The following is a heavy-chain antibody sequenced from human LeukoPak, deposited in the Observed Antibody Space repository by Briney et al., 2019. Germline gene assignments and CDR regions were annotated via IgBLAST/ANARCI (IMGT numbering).Heavy chain of an antibody. D-gene: IGHD1-1*01. J-gene: IGHJ3*02. CDR3: ARGGKYNWNEGAFDI. CDR1: GFTYTDYY. CDR2: NSSGSSYT. V-gene: IGHV3-11*06. Sequence: RGSLRLSCAASGFTYTDYYMNWIRQAPGKGLERVSYNSSGSSYTRYADSVKGRFTISRDNAKNSLFLQMNSLRDEDTALYYCARGGKYNWNEGAFDIWGQGTMVTVSS.